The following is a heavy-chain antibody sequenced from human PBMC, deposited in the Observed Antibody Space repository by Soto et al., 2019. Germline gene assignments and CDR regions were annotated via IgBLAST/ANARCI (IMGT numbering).Heavy chain of an antibody. CDR3: ASIVDP. CDR1: GGSISSGGYY. CDR2: IFYSGTT. Sequence: QVQLQESGPGLVKPSQTLSLTCTVSGGSISSGGYYWSWIRQHPGKGLEWIGYIFYSGTTYYNPPLKSRVTISVGTSETHFSPKLRSVTAADTAVYYCASIVDPWGQGTLVTVSS. V-gene: IGHV4-31*03. J-gene: IGHJ5*02. D-gene: IGHD3-16*02.